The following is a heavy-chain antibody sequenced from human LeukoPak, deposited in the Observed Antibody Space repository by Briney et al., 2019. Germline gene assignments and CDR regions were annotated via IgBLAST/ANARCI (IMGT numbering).Heavy chain of an antibody. Sequence: PSETLSLTCVVSGGSLSTHHWSWIRQSPGRGLEWIGYISDSGSTNYNPSLKSQVTISVDTSKNQFSLKLSSVTAVDTAVYYCARKENVYYYFDYWGQGTLVTVSS. J-gene: IGHJ4*02. V-gene: IGHV4-59*11. CDR2: ISDSGST. CDR3: ARKENVYYYFDY. CDR1: GGSLSTHH. D-gene: IGHD3-10*01.